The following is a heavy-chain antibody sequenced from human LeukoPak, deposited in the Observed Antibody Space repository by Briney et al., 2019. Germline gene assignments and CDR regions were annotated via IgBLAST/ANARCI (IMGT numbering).Heavy chain of an antibody. J-gene: IGHJ4*02. Sequence: GGSLRLSWAASGFAFSTYNMHWVRQAPGKGLEWVAVISYDGRNENHAESVKGRFTISRDNSKNTLYLQMNTLRTEDTALYYCVREKYCTPTDCLHGRFYFNCWGQGTLVTVSS. CDR2: ISYDGRNE. CDR3: VREKYCTPTDCLHGRFYFNC. CDR1: GFAFSTYN. D-gene: IGHD2-8*01. V-gene: IGHV3-30*04.